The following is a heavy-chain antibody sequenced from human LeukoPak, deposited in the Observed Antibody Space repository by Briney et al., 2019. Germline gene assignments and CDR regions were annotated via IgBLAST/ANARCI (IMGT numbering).Heavy chain of an antibody. D-gene: IGHD4-17*01. Sequence: WASVKVSCKASGGTFSSYAISWVRQAPGQGLEWMGWISAYNGNTNYAQKLQGRVTMTTDTSTSTAYMELRSLRSDDTAVYYCARDDPYGDFDYWGQGTLVTVSS. CDR1: GGTFSSYA. CDR3: ARDDPYGDFDY. CDR2: ISAYNGNT. V-gene: IGHV1-18*01. J-gene: IGHJ4*02.